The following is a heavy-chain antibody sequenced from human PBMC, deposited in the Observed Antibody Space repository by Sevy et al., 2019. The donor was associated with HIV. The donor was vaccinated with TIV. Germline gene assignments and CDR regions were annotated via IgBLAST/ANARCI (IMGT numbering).Heavy chain of an antibody. CDR3: ATTTVTGSGMDV. CDR1: GFTFSSYG. V-gene: IGHV3-30*03. CDR2: ISYDGSNK. J-gene: IGHJ6*02. D-gene: IGHD4-17*01. Sequence: GGSLRLSCAASGFTFSSYGMHWVRQAPGKGLEWVAVISYDGSNKYYADSVKGRFTISRDNSKNKLYLQMNSLRAEDTAVYYCATTTVTGSGMDVWGQGTTVTVSS.